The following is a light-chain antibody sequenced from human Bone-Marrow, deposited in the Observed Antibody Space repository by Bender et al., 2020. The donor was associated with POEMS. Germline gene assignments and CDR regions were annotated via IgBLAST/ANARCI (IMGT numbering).Light chain of an antibody. Sequence: QSVLTQPPSASGTPGQRVTISCSGSSSNIGSNTVNWYQQFPGTAPKLLIYNDDQVPSGIPDRFSASKSDTSASLAITGLQSEDEADYYCVAWDDSLDGVLFGGGTKLTVL. J-gene: IGLJ3*02. CDR3: VAWDDSLDGVL. CDR2: NDD. V-gene: IGLV1-44*01. CDR1: SSNIGSNT.